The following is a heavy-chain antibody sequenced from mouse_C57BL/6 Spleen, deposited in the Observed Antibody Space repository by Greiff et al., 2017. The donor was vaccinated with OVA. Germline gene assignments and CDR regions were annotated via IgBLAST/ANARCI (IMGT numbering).Heavy chain of an antibody. CDR3: AIITTARDY. CDR1: GYTFTSYW. CDR2: IDPSDSYT. Sequence: VQLQQPGAELVRPGTSVKLSCKASGYTFTSYWMHWVKQRPGQGLEWIGVIDPSDSYTNYNQKFKGKATLTVDTSSSTAYMQLSSLTSEDSAVYYCAIITTARDYWGQGTTLTVSS. D-gene: IGHD1-1*01. V-gene: IGHV1-59*01. J-gene: IGHJ2*01.